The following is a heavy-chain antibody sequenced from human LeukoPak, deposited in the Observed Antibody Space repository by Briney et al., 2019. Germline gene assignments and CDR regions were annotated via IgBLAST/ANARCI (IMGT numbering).Heavy chain of an antibody. CDR2: ISAYNGNT. D-gene: IGHD5-18*01. Sequence: ASVKVSCKASGYTFTSYGISWVRQAPGQGLEWMGWISAYNGNTNYAQKLQGRVTTTTDTSTSTAYMELRSLRSDDTAVYYCAREPPYSLYGMDVWGQGTTVTVSS. V-gene: IGHV1-18*01. CDR3: AREPPYSLYGMDV. J-gene: IGHJ6*02. CDR1: GYTFTSYG.